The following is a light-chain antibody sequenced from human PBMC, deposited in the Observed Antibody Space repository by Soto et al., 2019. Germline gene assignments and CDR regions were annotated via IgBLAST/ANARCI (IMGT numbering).Light chain of an antibody. CDR1: QTIATF. V-gene: IGKV1-33*01. J-gene: IGKJ4*01. Sequence: DIQMTQSPSPLSASVGDRVTITCRASQTIATFLNWYQQKPGKAPKLLIYDASNLETGVPSRFSGSGSGTDFTFTISSLQPEDIATYYCQQYDNLPLTFGGGTKV. CDR2: DAS. CDR3: QQYDNLPLT.